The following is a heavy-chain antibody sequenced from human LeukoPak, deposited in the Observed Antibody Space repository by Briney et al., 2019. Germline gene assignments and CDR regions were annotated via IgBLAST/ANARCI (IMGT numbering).Heavy chain of an antibody. CDR1: GGSFSGYY. CDR3: ARNPGYYYDSSGYYHDY. V-gene: IGHV4-34*01. CDR2: INHSGST. Sequence: SETLSLTCAVYGGSFSGYYWSWIRQPPGKGLEWIGEINHSGSTNYNPSLKSRVTISVDTSKNQFSLKLSSVTAADTAVYYCARNPGYYYDSSGYYHDYWGRGTLVTVSS. J-gene: IGHJ4*02. D-gene: IGHD3-22*01.